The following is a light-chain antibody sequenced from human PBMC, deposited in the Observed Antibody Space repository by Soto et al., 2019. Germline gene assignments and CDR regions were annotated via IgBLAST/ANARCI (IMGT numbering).Light chain of an antibody. CDR1: QSISSW. CDR2: DAS. J-gene: IGKJ1*01. Sequence: DIQMTQSPSTLSASVLYMVNITFRSSQSISSWLAWYQQKPGKAPKLLIHDASSLESGVPSRFSGSGSGTEFTLTISSLQPDDFATYYCKQYNSYSKFGQGTKVDIK. CDR3: KQYNSYSK. V-gene: IGKV1-5*01.